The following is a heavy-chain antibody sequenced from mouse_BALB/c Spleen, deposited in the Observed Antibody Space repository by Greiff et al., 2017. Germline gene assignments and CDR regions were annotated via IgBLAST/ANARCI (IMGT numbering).Heavy chain of an antibody. D-gene: IGHD2-10*02. CDR1: GFTFSSYA. CDR2: ISSGGST. V-gene: IGHV5-6-5*01. CDR3: ARGRYGNYVYYAMDY. J-gene: IGHJ4*01. Sequence: EVQGVESGGGLVKPGGSLKLSCAASGFTFSSYAMSWVRQTPEKRLEWVASISSGGSTYYPDSVKGRFTISRDNARNILYLQMSSLRSEDTAMYYCARGRYGNYVYYAMDYWGQGTSVTVSS.